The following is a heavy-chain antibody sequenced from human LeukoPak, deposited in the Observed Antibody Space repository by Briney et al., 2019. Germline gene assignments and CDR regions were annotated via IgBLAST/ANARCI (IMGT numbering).Heavy chain of an antibody. CDR1: GGSISSYY. CDR2: ISYSGST. CDR3: ARHDAYYYGLDV. V-gene: IGHV4-59*08. Sequence: SETLSLTCTVSGGSISSYYWSWIRQPPGKGREWIGQISYSGSTNYNPSLESRVTISVDTSKNHFSLKLSSVTAADTAVYYCARHDAYYYGLDVWGQGTTVTVSS. J-gene: IGHJ6*02.